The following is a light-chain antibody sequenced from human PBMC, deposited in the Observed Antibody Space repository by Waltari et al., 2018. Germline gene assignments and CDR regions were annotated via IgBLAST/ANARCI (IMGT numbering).Light chain of an antibody. CDR1: QPISRW. V-gene: IGKV1D-12*01. CDR3: QHANNLPPLS. Sequence: DIQMTQSPSSVSASVGDRVTITCRASQPISRWLAWYQQKPGKAPDLLIYAASSLQRGVPSRFSGSGSGTEFTLTINSLQPEDFATYYCQHANNLPPLSFGGGTKVEIK. CDR2: AAS. J-gene: IGKJ4*01.